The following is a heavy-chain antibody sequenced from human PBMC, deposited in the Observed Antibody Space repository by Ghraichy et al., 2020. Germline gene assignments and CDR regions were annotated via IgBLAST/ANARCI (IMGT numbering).Heavy chain of an antibody. D-gene: IGHD6-6*01. Sequence: GGSLRLSCAASGFTFSNYWMSWVRQAPGKGLEWVANIKEDGSGKYYVDSVKGRFTISRDNTKNSLYLQMNSLRAEDTAVYYCARDGSRSSAEVYWGQGTLVNDSA. CDR1: GFTFSNYW. V-gene: IGHV3-7*03. CDR3: ARDGSRSSAEVY. CDR2: IKEDGSGK. J-gene: IGHJ4*02.